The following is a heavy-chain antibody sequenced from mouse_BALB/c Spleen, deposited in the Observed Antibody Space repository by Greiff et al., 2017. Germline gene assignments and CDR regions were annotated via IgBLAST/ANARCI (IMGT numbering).Heavy chain of an antibody. CDR3: ARDRHGSRRYYAMDY. J-gene: IGHJ4*01. CDR2: ISSGGSYT. V-gene: IGHV5-9-4*01. Sequence: EVHLVESGGGLVKPGGSLKLSCAASGFTFSSYAMSWVRQSPEKRLEWVAEISSGGSYTYYPDTVTGRFTISRDNAKNTLYLEMSSLRSEDTAMYYCARDRHGSRRYYAMDYWGQGTSVTVSS. D-gene: IGHD1-1*01. CDR1: GFTFSSYA.